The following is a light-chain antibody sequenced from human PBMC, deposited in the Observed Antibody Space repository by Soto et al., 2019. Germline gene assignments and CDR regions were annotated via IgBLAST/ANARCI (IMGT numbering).Light chain of an antibody. CDR3: QQYIIWSPLS. V-gene: IGKV3-15*01. Sequence: EIVMTQSPATLSVSPGERATLSCRASQSVNSNLAWYRQKPGQAPRLLIADASTRATGVPARSSGSGSGTVITQDTSSHQSEDSGIYCCQQYIIWSPLSCGGGTKMEIK. J-gene: IGKJ4*01. CDR2: DAS. CDR1: QSVNSN.